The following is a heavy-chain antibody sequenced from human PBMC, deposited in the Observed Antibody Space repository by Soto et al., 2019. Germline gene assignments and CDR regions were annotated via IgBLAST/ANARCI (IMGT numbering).Heavy chain of an antibody. CDR3: AKGGSSYSDPIDD. CDR1: GFTFSFYG. CDR2: ISYDERKK. D-gene: IGHD2-15*01. Sequence: QVQLVESGGGLVQPGRSLRLSCAASGFTFSFYGMHWVRQAPGKGLEWLAVISYDERKKFYADFVKGRFTVSRDNSKNTLSLQMNSLRTEDTAVYYCAKGGSSYSDPIDDWGQGTLVTVSS. J-gene: IGHJ4*02. V-gene: IGHV3-30*18.